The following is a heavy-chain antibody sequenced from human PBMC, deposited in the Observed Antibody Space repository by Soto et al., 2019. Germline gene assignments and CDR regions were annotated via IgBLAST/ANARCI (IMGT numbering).Heavy chain of an antibody. Sequence: QVPLVQSGAEVKKPGASVKVSCKASGYTFTSYDINWVRQATGQGLEWMGWMNPNSGNTGYAQKFQGRVTMTRNTSISTAYMELSSLRSEDTAVYYCARSYCSGGSCYSRSDFDYWGQGTLVTVSS. J-gene: IGHJ4*02. CDR1: GYTFTSYD. V-gene: IGHV1-8*01. D-gene: IGHD2-15*01. CDR3: ARSYCSGGSCYSRSDFDY. CDR2: MNPNSGNT.